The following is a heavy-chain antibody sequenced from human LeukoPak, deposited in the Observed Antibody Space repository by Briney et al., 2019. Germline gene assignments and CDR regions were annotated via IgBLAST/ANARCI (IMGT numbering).Heavy chain of an antibody. D-gene: IGHD6-19*01. CDR3: ARVWGYSSGPSGYYYYGMDV. CDR2: ISAYNGNT. J-gene: IGHJ6*02. V-gene: IGHV1-18*01. Sequence: ASVKVSCKASGYTFTSYGISWVRQAPGQGLEWMGWISAYNGNTNYAQKLQGRATMTTDTSTSTAYMELRSLRSDDTAVYYCARVWGYSSGPSGYYYYGMDVWGQGTTVTVSS. CDR1: GYTFTSYG.